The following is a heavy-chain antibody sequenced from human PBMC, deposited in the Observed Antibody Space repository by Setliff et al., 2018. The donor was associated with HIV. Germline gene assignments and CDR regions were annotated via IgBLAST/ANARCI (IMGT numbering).Heavy chain of an antibody. D-gene: IGHD3-3*01. J-gene: IGHJ3*01. CDR3: ARQRPGITVFGAATDAFDV. CDR2: ISGTGSTK. Sequence: GESLRLSCAASGFTFSSYAMNWVRQAPGRGLEWVSYISGTGSTKYSADSVKGRFTISRDNANNSLNLQMNSLRAQDTAIYYCARQRPGITVFGAATDAFDVWGLGTAVTVSS. CDR1: GFTFSSYA. V-gene: IGHV3-48*03.